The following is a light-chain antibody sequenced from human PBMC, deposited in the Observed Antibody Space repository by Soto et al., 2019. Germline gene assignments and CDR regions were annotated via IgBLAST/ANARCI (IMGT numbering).Light chain of an antibody. CDR2: EVS. CDR1: NSDVGDYNY. J-gene: IGLJ1*01. CDR3: SSYTNSNTRV. Sequence: QSALTQPASVSGSPGQSITISGTGTNSDVGDYNYVSWYQQHPGKAPKLIIYEVSNRPSGISDRFSASKSGNTASLTISGLQAEDEADYYCSSYTNSNTRVFGTGTKVTVL. V-gene: IGLV2-14*01.